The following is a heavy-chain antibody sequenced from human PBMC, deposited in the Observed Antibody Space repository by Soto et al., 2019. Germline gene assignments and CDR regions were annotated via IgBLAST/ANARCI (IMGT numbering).Heavy chain of an antibody. CDR3: ARGRNSAFDY. CDR2: TYYASRWFY. CDR1: GDSVSSSGVS. Sequence: PSQTLPLTCAISGDSVSSSGVSWNWIRQSPSRGQEWLGRTYYASRWFYEYGESVKSRITIDPDTSKNQFSLHVNSVTPEDTGVYYCARGRNSAFDYWGRGTLVTVSS. D-gene: IGHD1-7*01. J-gene: IGHJ4*01. V-gene: IGHV6-1*01.